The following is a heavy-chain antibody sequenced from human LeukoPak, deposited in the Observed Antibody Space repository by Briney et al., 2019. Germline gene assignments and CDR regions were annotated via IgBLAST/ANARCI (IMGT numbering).Heavy chain of an antibody. D-gene: IGHD3-22*01. V-gene: IGHV1-18*01. Sequence: ASVKVSCKASGYTFTNYGIFWVRQAPGQGLEGMGWINAYGGNTNYAQKLQGRVTMTTETSTSTAYMELESLRSDDTAVYYCAISQGSYYDTSGYLGGDYWGQGTLVTVSS. CDR2: INAYGGNT. CDR1: GYTFTNYG. J-gene: IGHJ4*02. CDR3: AISQGSYYDTSGYLGGDY.